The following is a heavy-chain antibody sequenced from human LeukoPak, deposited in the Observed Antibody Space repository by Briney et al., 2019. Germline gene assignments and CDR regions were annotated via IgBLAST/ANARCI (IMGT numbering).Heavy chain of an antibody. CDR2: IYPSDSDN. CDR3: ARQRYCSGGICFSWYDAFDI. J-gene: IGHJ3*02. D-gene: IGHD2-15*01. CDR1: GSNFTTYW. V-gene: IGHV5-51*01. Sequence: GGSLKISCQGSGSNFTTYWIGWVRPVPGKGLEGMGIIYPSDSDNKYSPSLEGQVTISADTSTNTPYLQWSSLKDSDAAVYFCARQRYCSGGICFSWYDAFDIWGQGTVVTVSS.